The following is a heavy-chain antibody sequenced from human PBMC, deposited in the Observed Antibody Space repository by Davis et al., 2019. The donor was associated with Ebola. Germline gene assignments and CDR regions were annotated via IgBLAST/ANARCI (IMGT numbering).Heavy chain of an antibody. V-gene: IGHV1-69*13. D-gene: IGHD6-6*01. CDR1: GGTFSSYA. CDR2: IIPIFGTA. Sequence: AASVKVSCKASGGTFSSYAISWVRQAPGQGLEWMGGIIPIFGTANYAQKFQGRVTITADESTSTAYMELSSLRSEDTAVYYCARAPSIAARRGGLYYFDYWGQGTLVTVSS. J-gene: IGHJ4*02. CDR3: ARAPSIAARRGGLYYFDY.